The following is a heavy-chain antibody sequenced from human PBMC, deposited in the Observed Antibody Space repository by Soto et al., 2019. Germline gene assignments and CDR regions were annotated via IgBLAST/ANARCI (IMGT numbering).Heavy chain of an antibody. V-gene: IGHV3-11*05. CDR3: ARGNYGWYLGDFDY. Sequence: GGSLRLSCAASGFTFSDYYMNWIRQAPGKGLEWISYISSGNSYTNYADSVEGRFTISRDNAKNSLYLQVNSLRAEDTAVYYCARGNYGWYLGDFDYWGQGTLVTVSS. D-gene: IGHD6-19*01. CDR1: GFTFSDYY. J-gene: IGHJ4*02. CDR2: ISSGNSYT.